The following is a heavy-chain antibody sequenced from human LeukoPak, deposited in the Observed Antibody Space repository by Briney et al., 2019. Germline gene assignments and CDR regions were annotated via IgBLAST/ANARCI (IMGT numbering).Heavy chain of an antibody. Sequence: ASVKVSCKASRYTFTSYAMNWVRQAPGQGLEWMGWINTNTGNPTYAQGFTGRFVFSLDTSVSTAYLQISSLTAEDTAVYYCARDFGRWQQLGTDYWGQGTLVTVSS. CDR1: RYTFTSYA. CDR3: ARDFGRWQQLGTDY. CDR2: INTNTGNP. V-gene: IGHV7-4-1*02. D-gene: IGHD6-13*01. J-gene: IGHJ4*02.